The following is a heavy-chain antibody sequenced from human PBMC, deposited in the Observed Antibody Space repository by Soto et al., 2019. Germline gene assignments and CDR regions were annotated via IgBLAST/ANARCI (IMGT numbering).Heavy chain of an antibody. CDR2: IWYDGSNK. Sequence: PGGSLRLSCAASGFTFSSYGMHWVRQAPGKGLEWVAVIWYDGSNKYYADSVKGRFTISRDNSKNTLYLQMNSLRAEDTAVYYCARDRCYSSSCYIDYWGQGTLVTVSS. CDR1: GFTFSSYG. J-gene: IGHJ4*02. CDR3: ARDRCYSSSCYIDY. V-gene: IGHV3-33*01. D-gene: IGHD6-6*01.